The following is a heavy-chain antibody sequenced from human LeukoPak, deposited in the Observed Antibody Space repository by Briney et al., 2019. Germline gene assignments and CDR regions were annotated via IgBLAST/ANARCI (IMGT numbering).Heavy chain of an antibody. CDR2: ISYDGSTK. CDR3: ARGHNSGYYLKY. Sequence: GGSLRLSCAASGFSFSTSTMHWVRQAPGKGLEWVALISYDGSTKFYGDSVKGRFTISKDNANSSVFLQMDSLRAEDTAVYYCARGHNSGYYLKYWGQGTLVTVSS. V-gene: IGHV3-30*04. CDR1: GFSFSTST. J-gene: IGHJ4*02. D-gene: IGHD3-22*01.